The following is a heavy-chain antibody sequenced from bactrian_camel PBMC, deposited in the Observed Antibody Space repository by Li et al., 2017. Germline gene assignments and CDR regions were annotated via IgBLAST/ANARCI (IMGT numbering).Heavy chain of an antibody. CDR2: INSAGSP. Sequence: HVQLVESGGGSVQTGGSLRLSCTVSGITDSTPCMAWFRQAPGKEREAVAAINSAGSPTHRPSVKGRFTISRDNAKNTLYLQLDSLNTEDTAMYYCAKDPKMYGGSWLSPDIDHWGQGTQVTVS. CDR1: GITDSTPC. D-gene: IGHD6*01. V-gene: IGHV3S53*01. J-gene: IGHJ4*01. CDR3: AKDPKMYGGSWLSPDIDH.